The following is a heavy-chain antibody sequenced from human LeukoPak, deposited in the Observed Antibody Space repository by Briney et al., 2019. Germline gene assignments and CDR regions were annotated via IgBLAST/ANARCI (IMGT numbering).Heavy chain of an antibody. CDR1: GYTFTGYY. Sequence: ASVKVSCKASGYTFTGYYMHWVRQAPGQGLEWMGWINPNSGGTNYAQKFQGRVTMTRNTSISTAYMELSSLRSEDTAVYYCARAHSNLYYYYGMDVWGQGTTVTVSS. D-gene: IGHD4-11*01. CDR2: INPNSGGT. V-gene: IGHV1-2*02. CDR3: ARAHSNLYYYYGMDV. J-gene: IGHJ6*02.